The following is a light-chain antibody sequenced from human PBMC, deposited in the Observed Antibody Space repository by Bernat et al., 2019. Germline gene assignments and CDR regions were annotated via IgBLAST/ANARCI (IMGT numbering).Light chain of an antibody. V-gene: IGKV2-30*01. CDR2: EVT. CDR3: MQGKHSPVT. Sequence: DVVMTQSPLSLPVTLGQPASISCRSGQSLVDSAGNTYLSWFQQRPGQSPRRLVYEVTKRDSGVPDRFSGSGSGTDFTLKISRVEAEDVGVYYCMQGKHSPVTFGHGTRLEIK. CDR1: QSLVDSAGNTY. J-gene: IGKJ5*01.